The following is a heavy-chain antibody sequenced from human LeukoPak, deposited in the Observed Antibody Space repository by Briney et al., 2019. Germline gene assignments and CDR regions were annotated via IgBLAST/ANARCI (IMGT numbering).Heavy chain of an antibody. J-gene: IGHJ5*02. CDR2: IYPGDSDT. V-gene: IGHV5-51*01. CDR1: GYSFTTYW. Sequence: GESLKISCQASGYSFTTYWIGWVRQMPGKGLEWMGIIYPGDSDTRYSPSFQGQVTISADRSISIAYLQWSSLKASDTAMYYCARGRYCSGGSCYLGWFDPWGQGTLVTVSS. CDR3: ARGRYCSGGSCYLGWFDP. D-gene: IGHD2-15*01.